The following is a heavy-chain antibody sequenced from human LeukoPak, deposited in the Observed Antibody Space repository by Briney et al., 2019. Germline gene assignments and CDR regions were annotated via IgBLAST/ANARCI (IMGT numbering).Heavy chain of an antibody. Sequence: GGSLRLSCAASGFTFDTYAMSWVRQAPGKGLEWVSAISGSGGRTNYADSVKGRFTISRDNSKSTLYLQMNSLRAEDTAVYYCAREGSIAAAGHYYYYGMDVWGQGTTVTVSS. CDR2: ISGSGGRT. D-gene: IGHD6-13*01. J-gene: IGHJ6*02. V-gene: IGHV3-23*01. CDR3: AREGSIAAAGHYYYYGMDV. CDR1: GFTFDTYA.